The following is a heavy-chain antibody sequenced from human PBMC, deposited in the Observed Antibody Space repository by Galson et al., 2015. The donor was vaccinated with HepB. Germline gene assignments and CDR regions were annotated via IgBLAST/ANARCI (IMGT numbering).Heavy chain of an antibody. V-gene: IGHV3-21*01. CDR2: ISSSSSYI. CDR1: GFTFSSYS. D-gene: IGHD3-22*01. CDR3: ARDVSYYDSSGYSDY. J-gene: IGHJ4*02. Sequence: SLRLSCAASGFTFSSYSMNWVRQAPGKGLEWVSSISSSSSYIYYADSVKGRFTISRDNAKNSLYLQMNSLRAEDTAVYYCARDVSYYDSSGYSDYWGQGTLVTVSS.